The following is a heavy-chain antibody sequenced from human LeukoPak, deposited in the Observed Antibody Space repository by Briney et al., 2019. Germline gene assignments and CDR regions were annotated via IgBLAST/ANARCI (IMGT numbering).Heavy chain of an antibody. V-gene: IGHV3-11*06. Sequence: GGSLRLSCAASGFTFSDYYMSWIRQAPGKGLEWVSYSSSSYTHYADSVKGRFTISRDNAKNSLYLQMNSLRAEDTAVYYCARGAYGPFDYWGQGTLVTVSS. D-gene: IGHD3-10*01. J-gene: IGHJ4*02. CDR2: SSSSYT. CDR1: GFTFSDYY. CDR3: ARGAYGPFDY.